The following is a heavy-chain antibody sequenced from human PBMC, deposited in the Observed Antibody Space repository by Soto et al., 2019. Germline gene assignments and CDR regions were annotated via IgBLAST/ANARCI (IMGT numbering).Heavy chain of an antibody. J-gene: IGHJ4*02. CDR2: ISSSSSTI. CDR1: GFTFSSYS. V-gene: IGHV3-48*01. D-gene: IGHD6-6*01. CDR3: AREGHYSSSDYFDY. Sequence: GGSLRLSCAASGFTFSSYSMNWVRQAPGKGLEWVSYISSSSSTIYYADSVKGRFTISRDNAKNSLYLQMNSLRAEDTAVYYCAREGHYSSSDYFDYWGQGTLVTVSS.